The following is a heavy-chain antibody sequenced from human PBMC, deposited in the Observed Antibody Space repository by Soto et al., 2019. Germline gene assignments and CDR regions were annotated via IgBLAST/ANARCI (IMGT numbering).Heavy chain of an antibody. V-gene: IGHV1-18*01. CDR2: IATYNSNK. CDR3: ARVLRGVVNWFDP. CDR1: GDTFTNFG. D-gene: IGHD3-10*01. Sequence: HLVQSGPEVKKPGASVTVSCKTSGDTFTNFGLSWVRQAPGQGLEWMGWIATYNSNKNYAQKFQGMITLTTDTSTSTGYMELKSLEYDDTAVYYCARVLRGVVNWFDPWGQGTLVTVSS. J-gene: IGHJ5*02.